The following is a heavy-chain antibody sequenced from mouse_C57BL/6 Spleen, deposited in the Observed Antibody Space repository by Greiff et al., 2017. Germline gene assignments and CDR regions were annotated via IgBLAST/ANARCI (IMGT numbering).Heavy chain of an antibody. CDR2: IDPENGDT. D-gene: IGHD2-4*01. CDR3: TKDDYDGFAY. J-gene: IGHJ3*01. Sequence: EVMLVESGAELVRPGASVKLSCTASGFNIKDDYMHWVKQRPEQGLEWIGWIDPENGDTEYASKFQGKATITADTSSNTAYLQLSSLTSEDTAVYYCTKDDYDGFAYWGQGTLVTVSA. CDR1: GFNIKDDY. V-gene: IGHV14-4*01.